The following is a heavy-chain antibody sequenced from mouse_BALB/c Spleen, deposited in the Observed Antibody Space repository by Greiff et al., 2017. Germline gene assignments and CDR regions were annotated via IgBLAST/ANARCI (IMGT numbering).Heavy chain of an antibody. CDR3: ARHGYYGSSYYYAMDY. D-gene: IGHD1-1*01. J-gene: IGHJ4*01. Sequence: EVKLVESGGGLVKPGGSLKLSCAASGFAFSSYDMSWVRQTPEKRLEWVAYISSGGGSTYYPDTVKGRFTISRDNAKNTLYLQMSSLKSEDTAMYYCARHGYYGSSYYYAMDYWGEGTSVTVSS. CDR2: ISSGGGST. V-gene: IGHV5-12-1*01. CDR1: GFAFSSYD.